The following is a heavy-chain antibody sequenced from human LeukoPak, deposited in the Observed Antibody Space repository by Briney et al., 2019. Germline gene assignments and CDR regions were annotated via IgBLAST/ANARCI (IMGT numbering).Heavy chain of an antibody. Sequence: KPGGSLRLSCAASGFTFSDYYMSWIRQAPGKGLEWVSYISSGSSYTNYADSVKGRFTISRDNAKNSLYLQMNSLRAEDTAVYYSAGGYSSGWYPLDYWGQGTLVTVSS. J-gene: IGHJ4*02. CDR3: AGGYSSGWYPLDY. CDR1: GFTFSDYY. CDR2: ISSGSSYT. D-gene: IGHD6-19*01. V-gene: IGHV3-11*06.